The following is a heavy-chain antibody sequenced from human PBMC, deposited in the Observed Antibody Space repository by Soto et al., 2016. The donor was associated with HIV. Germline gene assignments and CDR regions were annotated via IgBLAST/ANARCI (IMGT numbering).Heavy chain of an antibody. CDR2: ISIYTGNT. J-gene: IGHJ4*02. D-gene: IGHD5-18*01. Sequence: QVQLVQSGPEVKKSGASVKVSCKASGYTFTSYGITWVRQAPGQGLEWIGWISIYTGNTDYAPKVQGRVTMTTDTSTTTAYMELRSLRSDDTAVYFCVRGREDTAILDYWGQGTLVTVSS. CDR3: VRGREDTAILDY. CDR1: GYTFTSYG. V-gene: IGHV1-18*01.